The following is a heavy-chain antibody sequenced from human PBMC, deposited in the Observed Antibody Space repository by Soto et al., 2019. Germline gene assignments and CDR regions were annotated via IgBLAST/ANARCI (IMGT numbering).Heavy chain of an antibody. V-gene: IGHV1-69*01. D-gene: IGHD1-26*01. Sequence: QMQLVQSGAEVKKPGSSVKVSCKASGGSFRNFAISWVRQAPGQGLEWMGGIIPFSGTAKYAQGFQGRVTTTADASTSTAYMELRSLRFEDTAVYYYARGKPQATGGYYFGMDVWGRGTTVTVSS. CDR3: ARGKPQATGGYYFGMDV. CDR2: IIPFSGTA. CDR1: GGSFRNFA. J-gene: IGHJ6*02.